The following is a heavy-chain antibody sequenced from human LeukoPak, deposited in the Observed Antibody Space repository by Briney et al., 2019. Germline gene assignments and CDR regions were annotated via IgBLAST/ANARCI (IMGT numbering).Heavy chain of an antibody. D-gene: IGHD2-15*01. J-gene: IGHJ6*02. CDR3: ARAARRPHGGYYYGMDV. CDR1: GFTFSSYG. CDR2: IWYDGSNK. Sequence: GRSLRLSCAASGFTFSSYGMHWVRQAPGKGLEWVAVIWYDGSNKYYADSVKGRFTISRDNSKNTLYLQMNSLRAEDTAVYYCARAARRPHGGYYYGMDVWGQGTTVTVSS. V-gene: IGHV3-33*01.